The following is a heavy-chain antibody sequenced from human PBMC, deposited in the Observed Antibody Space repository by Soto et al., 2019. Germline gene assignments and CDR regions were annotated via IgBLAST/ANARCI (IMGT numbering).Heavy chain of an antibody. CDR2: IWYDGSNK. Sequence: GGSLRLSCAASGFTFSSYGMHWVRQAPGKGLEWVAVIWYDGSNKYYADSVKGRFTISRDNSKNSLFLEMNSLRGEDTAVYYCASLLGDVTTFDNWGQGTLVTVSS. J-gene: IGHJ4*02. CDR3: ASLLGDVTTFDN. CDR1: GFTFSSYG. D-gene: IGHD1-1*01. V-gene: IGHV3-33*01.